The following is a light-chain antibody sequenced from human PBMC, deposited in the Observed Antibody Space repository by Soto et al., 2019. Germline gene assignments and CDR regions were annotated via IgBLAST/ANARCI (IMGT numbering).Light chain of an antibody. CDR2: AAS. CDR1: QSISNH. CDR3: HQCYSSPPT. V-gene: IGKV1-39*01. J-gene: IGKJ1*01. Sequence: DIQMTQSPSSLSASVEDRVIITCRASQSISNHLNWYQQKPGKAPKLLIFAASSLQSGVPSRFSGSRSGPDFTLTTSSLQPEDFATYYCHQCYSSPPTFGQGTKVEIK.